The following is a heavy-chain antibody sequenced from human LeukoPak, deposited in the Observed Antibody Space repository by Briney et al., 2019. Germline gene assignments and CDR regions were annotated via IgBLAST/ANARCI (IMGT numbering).Heavy chain of an antibody. D-gene: IGHD3-22*01. CDR1: GGSFSGYY. CDR3: ARGHRITMIVVAPLGGYFDY. J-gene: IGHJ4*02. V-gene: IGHV4-34*01. CDR2: INHSGST. Sequence: SETLSLTCAVYGGSFSGYYWSWIRQPPGKGLEWIGEINHSGSTNYNPSLKSRVTISVDTSKNQFSLKLSSVTAADTAVYYCARGHRITMIVVAPLGGYFDYWGQGTLVTVSS.